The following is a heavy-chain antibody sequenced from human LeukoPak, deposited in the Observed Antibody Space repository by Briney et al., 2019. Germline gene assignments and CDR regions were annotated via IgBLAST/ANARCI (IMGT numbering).Heavy chain of an antibody. CDR3: ARVGPVAGTYFDY. Sequence: PGGSLRLSCAASGFTFSSYEMNWVRQAPGKGLEWVSYISSSGSTIYYADSVKGRFTISRDNAKNSLYLQMNSLRAEDTAVYYCARVGPVAGTYFDYWGQGTLVTVSS. J-gene: IGHJ4*02. CDR2: ISSSGSTI. D-gene: IGHD6-19*01. V-gene: IGHV3-48*03. CDR1: GFTFSSYE.